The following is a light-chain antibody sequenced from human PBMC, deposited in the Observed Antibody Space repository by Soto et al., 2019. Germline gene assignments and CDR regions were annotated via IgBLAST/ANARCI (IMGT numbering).Light chain of an antibody. J-gene: IGKJ1*01. CDR3: QQYNSSCT. CDR1: QSISSW. V-gene: IGKV1-5*03. CDR2: KAS. Sequence: DIQMTQSPSTLSASVGDRVTITCRASQSISSWLAWYQQKPGKAPKLLIYKASSLESGVPSRFSGSGSGTEFTLTISRLQPDDFATYYCQQYNSSCTFGQGTKVEIK.